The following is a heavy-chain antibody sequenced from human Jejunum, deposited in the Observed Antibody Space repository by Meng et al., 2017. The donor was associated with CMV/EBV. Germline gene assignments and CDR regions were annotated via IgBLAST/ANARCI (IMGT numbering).Heavy chain of an antibody. D-gene: IGHD6-6*01. CDR1: GTSKGGSTSY. CDR3: ARMTYSSSPVD. CDR2: IYYSGST. J-gene: IGHJ4*02. V-gene: IGHV4-39*07. Sequence: QRQESVPGPVTPAETSSLPLLVPGTSKGGSTSYWGWIRQPAGKGLEWIGNIYYSGSTYYTPSLKCRVSISVDTSTNQFSLRLSSMTAADTAVYYCARMTYSSSPVDWGQGTLVTVSS.